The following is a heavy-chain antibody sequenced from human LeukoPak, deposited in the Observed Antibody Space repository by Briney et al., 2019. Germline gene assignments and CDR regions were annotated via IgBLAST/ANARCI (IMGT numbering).Heavy chain of an antibody. CDR2: IRYDGSSK. CDR1: GFTFSNYG. Sequence: GGSLRLSCAASGFTFSNYGMHWVRQAPGKGLEWMAFIRYDGSSKYYADSVKGRFTISRDNSKNTLYLQMNSLRVEDTAVYYCAKDRDYSSSWPRYYFDYWGQGTLVTVSS. CDR3: AKDRDYSSSWPRYYFDY. J-gene: IGHJ4*02. V-gene: IGHV3-30*02. D-gene: IGHD6-13*01.